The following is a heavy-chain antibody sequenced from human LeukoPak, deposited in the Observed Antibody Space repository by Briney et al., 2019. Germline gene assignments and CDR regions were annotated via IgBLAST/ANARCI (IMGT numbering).Heavy chain of an antibody. V-gene: IGHV3-30-3*01. D-gene: IGHD4-17*01. CDR2: ISYDGSNK. Sequence: GGSLRLSCAASGFTFSSYAMHWVRQAPGKGLEWVAVISYDGSNKYYADSVKGRFTISRDNSKNTLYLQMNGLRAEDTAVYYCATTDGPGDYPIFDYWGQGTLVTVSS. CDR3: ATTDGPGDYPIFDY. CDR1: GFTFSSYA. J-gene: IGHJ4*02.